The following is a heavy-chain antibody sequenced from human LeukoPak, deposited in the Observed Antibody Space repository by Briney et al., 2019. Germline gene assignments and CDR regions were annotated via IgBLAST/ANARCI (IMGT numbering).Heavy chain of an antibody. CDR1: GFTFSSYS. J-gene: IGHJ4*02. Sequence: GGSLRLSCAASGFTFSSYSMNWVRQAPGKGLEWVSYISSSSSTIYYADSVKGRFTISRDNSKNTLYLQMNSLRAEDTAVYYCANHYYDFWSGYPSHFDYWGQGTLVTVSS. D-gene: IGHD3-3*01. V-gene: IGHV3-48*01. CDR2: ISSSSSTI. CDR3: ANHYYDFWSGYPSHFDY.